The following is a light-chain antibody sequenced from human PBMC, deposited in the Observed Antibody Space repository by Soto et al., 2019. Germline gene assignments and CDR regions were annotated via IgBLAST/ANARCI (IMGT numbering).Light chain of an antibody. CDR1: QSVSNSY. Sequence: EIVLTQSPGTLSLSPGERATLSCRASQSVSNSYLAWYQQKPGQAPRLLIYGASSRATGIPARFSGSGSGTDFTLTISRREPEDFAVYYGQQYGSSPRTFGQGTKVEIK. J-gene: IGKJ1*01. CDR2: GAS. V-gene: IGKV3-20*01. CDR3: QQYGSSPRT.